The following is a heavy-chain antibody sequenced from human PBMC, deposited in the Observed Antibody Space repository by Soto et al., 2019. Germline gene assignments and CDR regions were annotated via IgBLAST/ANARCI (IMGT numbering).Heavy chain of an antibody. J-gene: IGHJ3*01. D-gene: IGHD3-22*01. CDR1: GDSISSYF. V-gene: IGHV4-59*01. CDR3: AKAVKYYDSTCYDAFAV. CDR2: MFHSGRT. Sequence: SETLSLTCTVSGDSISSYFWTWIRQPPGKALEWIGYMFHSGRTNYNPSLTSRVTMSADTSNNQFSLTLTSVTAADTAVYYCAKAVKYYDSTCYDAFAVWGQGIRVTVSS.